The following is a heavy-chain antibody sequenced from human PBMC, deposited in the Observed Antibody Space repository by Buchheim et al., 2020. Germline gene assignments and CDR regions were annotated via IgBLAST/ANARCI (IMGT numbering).Heavy chain of an antibody. CDR3: ARDQDYGGNSGPEMVYYYYGMDV. CDR2: ISYDGSNK. V-gene: IGHV3-30*04. Sequence: QVQLVESGGGVVQPGRSLRLSCAASGFTFSSYAMHWVRQAPGKGLEWVAVISYDGSNKYYADSVKGRFTISRDNSKNTLYLQMNSVRAEDTAVYYCARDQDYGGNSGPEMVYYYYGMDVWGQGTT. CDR1: GFTFSSYA. J-gene: IGHJ6*02. D-gene: IGHD4-23*01.